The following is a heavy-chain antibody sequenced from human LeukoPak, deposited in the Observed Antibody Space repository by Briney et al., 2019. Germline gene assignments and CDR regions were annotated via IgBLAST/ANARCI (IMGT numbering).Heavy chain of an antibody. CDR2: IYSGGST. CDR3: ASPAVWGELSLRY. CDR1: GFSFSSYW. J-gene: IGHJ4*02. Sequence: GGSLRLSCTASGFSFSSYWMHWVRQAPGKGLEWVSVIYSGGSTYYAGSVKGRFTISRDNSKNTVYLQMNSLRAEDTAVYYCASPAVWGELSLRYWGQGTLVTVSS. D-gene: IGHD3-16*02. V-gene: IGHV3-53*01.